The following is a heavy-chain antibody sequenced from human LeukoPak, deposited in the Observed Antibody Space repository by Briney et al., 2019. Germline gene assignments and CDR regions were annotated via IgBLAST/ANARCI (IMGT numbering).Heavy chain of an antibody. J-gene: IGHJ6*02. V-gene: IGHV3-30*04. CDR1: GFTFSSYA. Sequence: GRSLRLSCAASGFTFSSYAMHWVRQAPGKGLEGVAVISYDGSNKYYADSVKGRFTISRDNSKNTLYLQMNSLRAEDTAVYYWARGLWFGELDPYYYYGMDVWGQGTTVTVSS. D-gene: IGHD3-10*01. CDR3: ARGLWFGELDPYYYYGMDV. CDR2: ISYDGSNK.